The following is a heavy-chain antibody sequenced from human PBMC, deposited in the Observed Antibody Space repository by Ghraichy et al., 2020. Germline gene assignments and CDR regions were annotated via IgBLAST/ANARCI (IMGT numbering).Heavy chain of an antibody. CDR1: GGSMSSDY. J-gene: IGHJ4*02. Sequence: SETLSLTCSVSGGSMSSDYWSWIRQPPGNGLEWIGFISYSGNTKYNPSLKSRVTISVDTSKRQLSLKMNSVTAADTGVYYCARHNSRNYLVDYWGQGALVNGSS. V-gene: IGHV4-59*08. CDR2: ISYSGNT. D-gene: IGHD2/OR15-2a*01. CDR3: ARHNSRNYLVDY.